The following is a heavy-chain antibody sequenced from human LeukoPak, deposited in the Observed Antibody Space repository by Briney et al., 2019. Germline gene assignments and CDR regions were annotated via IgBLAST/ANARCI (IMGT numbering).Heavy chain of an antibody. V-gene: IGHV3-33*01. CDR2: IWYDGSNK. Sequence: PGGSLRLSCAASGFTFSSYGMHWVRQAPGKGLEWVAVIWYDGSNKYYADSVKGRFTISRDNSKNTLYLQMNSLRAEDTAVYYCARDTISVIIKLGHILDYWGQGTLVTVSS. CDR3: ARDTISVIIKLGHILDY. CDR1: GFTFSSYG. J-gene: IGHJ4*02. D-gene: IGHD3-10*01.